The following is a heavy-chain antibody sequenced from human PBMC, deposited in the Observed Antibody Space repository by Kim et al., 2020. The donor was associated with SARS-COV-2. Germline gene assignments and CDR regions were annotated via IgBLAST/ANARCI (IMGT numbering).Heavy chain of an antibody. CDR2: IFYSGNT. D-gene: IGHD3-10*01. J-gene: IGHJ4*02. V-gene: IGHV4-61*01. Sequence: SETLSLTCTVSGGSVNSGRYSWSWIRQAPGKGLEYIGYIFYSGNTNHIPSLESRVTMSIDTSKNQFSLKVDSVTAADTAVYYCARRYAGSGSYDFFDYWGQGILVTVSS. CDR3: ARRYAGSGSYDFFDY. CDR1: GGSVNSGRYS.